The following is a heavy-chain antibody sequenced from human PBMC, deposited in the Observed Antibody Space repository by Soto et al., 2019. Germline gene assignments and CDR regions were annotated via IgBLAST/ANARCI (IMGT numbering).Heavy chain of an antibody. CDR1: GGSISSGGYS. V-gene: IGHV4-30-2*01. J-gene: IGHJ4*02. D-gene: IGHD5-18*01. CDR2: IYHSGST. Sequence: QLQLQESGSGLVKPSQTLSLTCAVSGGSISSGGYSWSWIRQPPGKGLEWIGYIYHSGSTYYNPSLKSRVTISVDRSKNQFSLKLSSVTAADTAVYYCASGLGRYGYNPNYFDYWGQGTLVTVSS. CDR3: ASGLGRYGYNPNYFDY.